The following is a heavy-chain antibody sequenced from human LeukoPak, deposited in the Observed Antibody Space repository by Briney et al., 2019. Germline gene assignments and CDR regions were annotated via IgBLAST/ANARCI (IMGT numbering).Heavy chain of an antibody. CDR1: GFTFSSYG. CDR2: IWYDGSNK. J-gene: IGHJ4*02. CDR3: GSYLRGGHDY. V-gene: IGHV3-33*01. Sequence: GGSLRLSCAASGFTFSSYGMRWVRQAPGKGVEWVAIIWYDGSNKYYADSVKGRFTISRDNSKNTLYLQMNSLRAEDTAVYYCGSYLRGGHDYWGQGTLVTVSS. D-gene: IGHD3-16*01.